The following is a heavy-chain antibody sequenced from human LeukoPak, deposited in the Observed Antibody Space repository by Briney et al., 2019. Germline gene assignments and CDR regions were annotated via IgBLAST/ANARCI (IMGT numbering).Heavy chain of an antibody. Sequence: GGSLRLSCAASGFTFSSYDIHWVRQATGKGLEWVSGIGTAGDTYYPGSVKGRFTISRENAKNSLYLQMNSLRAGDTAVYYCASAYDSSGYPAPLDYWGQGTLVTVSS. V-gene: IGHV3-13*01. CDR1: GFTFSSYD. CDR2: IGTAGDT. CDR3: ASAYDSSGYPAPLDY. J-gene: IGHJ4*02. D-gene: IGHD3-22*01.